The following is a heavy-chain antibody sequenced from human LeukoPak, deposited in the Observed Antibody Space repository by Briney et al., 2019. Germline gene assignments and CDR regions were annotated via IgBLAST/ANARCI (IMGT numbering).Heavy chain of an antibody. CDR1: GFTFSRYS. Sequence: GGSLRLSCSASGFTFSRYSVNWVRQAPGKGLEWVSSISSSSDYIYYADSVKGRFTISRDNARNTVYLHMNSLRAEDTAVFYCARADQGPLDYWGQGTLVTVSS. D-gene: IGHD2-2*01. CDR2: ISSSSDYI. J-gene: IGHJ4*02. V-gene: IGHV3-21*01. CDR3: ARADQGPLDY.